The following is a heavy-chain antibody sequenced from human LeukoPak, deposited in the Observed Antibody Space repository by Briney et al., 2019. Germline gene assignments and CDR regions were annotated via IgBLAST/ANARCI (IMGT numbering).Heavy chain of an antibody. Sequence: PSETLSLTCTVSGASITTHYWSWIRQSPGEGLEWIGYADYTGSTKYNPSLKSRVTMSLDTSNNQFSLKLDSVTAADTAVYYCAGGYSSDWYLNCWGQGTLVTVSS. CDR3: AGGYSSDWYLNC. D-gene: IGHD6-19*01. CDR2: ADYTGST. J-gene: IGHJ1*01. CDR1: GASITTHY. V-gene: IGHV4-59*11.